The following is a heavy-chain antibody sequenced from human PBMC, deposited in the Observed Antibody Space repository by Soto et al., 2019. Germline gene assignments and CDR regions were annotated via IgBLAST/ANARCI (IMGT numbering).Heavy chain of an antibody. CDR3: ARERVATKKQYYFDN. Sequence: SETLSLTCTVSGGSISSYYWSWIRQSPGKGLEWIGYIYSSGSTNYNPSLKSRVTISVDTSKNQFSLKLSSVTAADTAVYYCARERVATKKQYYFDNWGQGTLVTVSS. J-gene: IGHJ4*02. CDR2: IYSSGST. CDR1: GGSISSYY. V-gene: IGHV4-4*08. D-gene: IGHD5-12*01.